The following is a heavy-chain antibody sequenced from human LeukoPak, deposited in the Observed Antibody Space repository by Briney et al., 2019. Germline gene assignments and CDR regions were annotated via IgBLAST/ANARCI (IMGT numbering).Heavy chain of an antibody. V-gene: IGHV3-7*01. CDR3: ARDLAGRRGDY. J-gene: IGHJ4*02. D-gene: IGHD3-3*02. CDR2: IKQDGSEK. Sequence: GGSLRLSCAASGFTFSSYWMSWVRQAPGKGLEWVANIKQDGSEKYYVDSVKGRFTISRDNAKNSLYLQVNSLRADDTAVYYCARDLAGRRGDYWGQGTLVTVSS. CDR1: GFTFSSYW.